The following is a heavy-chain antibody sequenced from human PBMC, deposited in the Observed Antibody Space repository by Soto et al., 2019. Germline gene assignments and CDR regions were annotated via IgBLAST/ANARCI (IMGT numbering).Heavy chain of an antibody. CDR1: GVYIASYY. Sequence: PSETLSLTCTVSGVYIASYYWSWIRQSPGKGLEWIGFISYSGNTNYNPSLKSRVIISRDTSRNEFSLRLTSVTAADTAVYYCATSSGPQSPIGDHWGQGTLVTVSS. J-gene: IGHJ4*02. D-gene: IGHD6-19*01. V-gene: IGHV4-59*08. CDR2: ISYSGNT. CDR3: ATSSGPQSPIGDH.